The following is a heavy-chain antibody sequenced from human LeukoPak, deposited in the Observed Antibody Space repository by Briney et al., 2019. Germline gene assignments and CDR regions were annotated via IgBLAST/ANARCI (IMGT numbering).Heavy chain of an antibody. J-gene: IGHJ5*02. CDR1: GGSFSGYY. D-gene: IGHD3-3*01. CDR3: ARDLGDFWSGYFGP. V-gene: IGHV4-34*01. Sequence: PSETLSLTCAVYGGSFSGYYWSWIRQPPGRGLEWIGEINHSGSTNYNPSLKSRVTISVDTSKNQFSLKLSSVTAADTAVYYCARDLGDFWSGYFGPWGQGTLVTVSS. CDR2: INHSGST.